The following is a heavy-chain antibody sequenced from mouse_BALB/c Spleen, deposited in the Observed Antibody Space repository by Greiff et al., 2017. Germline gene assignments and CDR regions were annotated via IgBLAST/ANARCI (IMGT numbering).Heavy chain of an antibody. CDR1: GYSITSDYA. J-gene: IGHJ3*01. Sequence: DVKLQESGPGLVKPSQSLSLTCTVTGYSITSDYAWNWIRQFPGNKLEWMGYISYSGSTSYNPSLKSRISITRDTSKNQFFLQLNSVTTEDTATYYCARGGYKLFAYWGQGTLVTVSA. CDR2: ISYSGST. CDR3: ARGGYKLFAY. D-gene: IGHD1-2*01. V-gene: IGHV3-2*02.